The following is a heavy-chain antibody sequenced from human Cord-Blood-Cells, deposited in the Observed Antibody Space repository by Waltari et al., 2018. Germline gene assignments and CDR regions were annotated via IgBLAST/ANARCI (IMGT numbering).Heavy chain of an antibody. J-gene: IGHJ3*02. CDR1: GFTVSPTS. V-gene: IGHV3-53*04. D-gene: IGHD3-10*01. Sequence: EAQLVESAGGWVQPAGSLRLSCAAPGFTVSPTSMIWVRQAPGKGLEWVSVIYSGGSTYYADSVKGRFTISRHNSKNTLYLQMNSLRAEDTAVYYCARDRGHDAFDIWGQGTMVTVSS. CDR3: ARDRGHDAFDI. CDR2: IYSGGST.